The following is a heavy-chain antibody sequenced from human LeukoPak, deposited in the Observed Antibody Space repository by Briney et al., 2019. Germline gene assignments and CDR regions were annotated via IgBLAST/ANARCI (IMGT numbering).Heavy chain of an antibody. D-gene: IGHD3-10*01. V-gene: IGHV1-18*01. CDR2: ISAYNGNT. CDR3: ARGSRWFGELSLYGMDV. J-gene: IGHJ6*02. Sequence: GSSLKLSCKASGYTFTSYGISWVRQAPGQGLEWMGWISAYNGNTNYAQNLQGRVTMTTDTSTSTAYMELRSLRSDDTAVYYCARGSRWFGELSLYGMDVWGQGTTVTVSS. CDR1: GYTFTSYG.